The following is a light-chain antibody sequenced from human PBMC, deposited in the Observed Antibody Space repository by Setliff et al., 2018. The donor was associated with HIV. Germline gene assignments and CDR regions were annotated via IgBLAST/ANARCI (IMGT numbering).Light chain of an antibody. CDR2: WAS. V-gene: IGKV4-1*01. J-gene: IGKJ4*01. CDR3: QRYYSTPFT. CDR1: QSVLYSGNNKNY. Sequence: DIVMTQSADSLAVFLGERATINCKSSQSVLYSGNNKNYLAWYQQKPGQPPKLLIYWASTRQSGVPDRYSGSGSGTDFTLTISSLQAEDVAVYYCQRYYSTPFTFGGGTKVDIK.